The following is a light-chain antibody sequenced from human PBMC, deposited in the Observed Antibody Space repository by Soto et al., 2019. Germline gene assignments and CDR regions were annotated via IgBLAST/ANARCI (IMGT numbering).Light chain of an antibody. Sequence: QYALTQPASVSGSPGQSITISCTGTSSDVGGYNYVSWYQQHPGKAPKLMIYEVSNRPSGVSNRVSGSKSVNTASLTISGLQAEDEADYYCSSYTSSSIDYVFGTGTKLTVL. CDR2: EVS. V-gene: IGLV2-14*01. CDR1: SSDVGGYNY. J-gene: IGLJ1*01. CDR3: SSYTSSSIDYV.